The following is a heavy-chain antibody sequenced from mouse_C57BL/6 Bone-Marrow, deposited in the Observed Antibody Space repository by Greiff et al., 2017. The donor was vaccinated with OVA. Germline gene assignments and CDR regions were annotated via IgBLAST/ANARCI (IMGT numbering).Heavy chain of an antibody. V-gene: IGHV1-69*01. Sequence: QVQLKQPGAELVMPGASVKLSCKASGYTFTSYWMHWVKQRPGQGLEWIGEIDPSDSYTNYNQKFKGKSTLTVDKSSSTAYMQLSSLTSEDSAVYYCASGTGTVDYWGQGTTLTVSS. CDR1: GYTFTSYW. D-gene: IGHD4-1*01. CDR3: ASGTGTVDY. J-gene: IGHJ2*01. CDR2: IDPSDSYT.